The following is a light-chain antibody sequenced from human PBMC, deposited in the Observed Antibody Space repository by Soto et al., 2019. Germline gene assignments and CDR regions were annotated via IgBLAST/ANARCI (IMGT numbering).Light chain of an antibody. CDR3: QQYEISPTT. V-gene: IGKV3-20*01. CDR2: GAS. Sequence: EDGLTLSAGVLSLYTEERASLSCGASQSITSSFLAWYQQKPGQAPRLLIYGASSRATGIPDRFSGTGSETDFTLTINRLEPEDFAVYYCQQYEISPTTFGHGTRLEIK. J-gene: IGKJ5*01. CDR1: QSITSSF.